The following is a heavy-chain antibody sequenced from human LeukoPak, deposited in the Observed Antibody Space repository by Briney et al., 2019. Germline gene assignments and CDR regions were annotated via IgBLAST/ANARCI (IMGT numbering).Heavy chain of an antibody. Sequence: ASVKVSCKASGYTFTSYYMHWVRQAPGQGLEWMGIINPSGGSTSYAQKFQGRVTMTRDTSTSTVYMELSSLRSEDTAVYYCARVARWFGESAGGMDVWGKGTTVTVSS. V-gene: IGHV1-46*01. CDR1: GYTFTSYY. D-gene: IGHD3-10*01. J-gene: IGHJ6*04. CDR3: ARVARWFGESAGGMDV. CDR2: INPSGGST.